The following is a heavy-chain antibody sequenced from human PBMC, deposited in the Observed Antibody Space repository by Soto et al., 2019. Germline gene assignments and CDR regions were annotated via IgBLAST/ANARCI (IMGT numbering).Heavy chain of an antibody. V-gene: IGHV3-23*01. CDR2: ISGSGSSR. Sequence: PGGSLRLSCAASGFTFSTYAMSWVRQAPGKGLEWVSAISGSGSSRYYADSAKGRFTISRDNSKNTLFLQLNSLRAEDTAVYYCAKELLRLGESLERYFDYWGQGTLVIVSS. CDR3: AKELLRLGESLERYFDY. D-gene: IGHD3-10*01. J-gene: IGHJ4*02. CDR1: GFTFSTYA.